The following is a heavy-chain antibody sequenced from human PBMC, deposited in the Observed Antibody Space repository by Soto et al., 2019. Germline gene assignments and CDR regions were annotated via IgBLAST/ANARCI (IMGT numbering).Heavy chain of an antibody. D-gene: IGHD3-10*01. Sequence: EVQLVESGGGLVQPGGSLRLSCAASGFTFSSYSMNWVRQAPGKGLEWVSYISSSSSTIYYADSVKGRFTISRDNAKNSLYLQMTSLRAEVTAVYYCARANYYGSPGDFDYWGQGTLVTVSS. J-gene: IGHJ4*02. V-gene: IGHV3-48*01. CDR3: ARANYYGSPGDFDY. CDR2: ISSSSSTI. CDR1: GFTFSSYS.